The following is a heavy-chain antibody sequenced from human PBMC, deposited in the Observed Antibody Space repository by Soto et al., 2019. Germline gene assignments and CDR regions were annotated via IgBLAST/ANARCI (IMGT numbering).Heavy chain of an antibody. CDR2: IYTSGST. V-gene: IGHV4-4*07. D-gene: IGHD2-2*01. CDR3: ARDRPPATDAFDI. CDR1: GGSISSYN. Sequence: SETLSLTCTVSGGSISSYNWSWIRQPAGKGLEWIGRIYTSGSTNYNPSLKSRVTMSVDTSKNQFSLKLSSVTAADTAVYYCARDRPPATDAFDIWGQGTMVTVSS. J-gene: IGHJ3*02.